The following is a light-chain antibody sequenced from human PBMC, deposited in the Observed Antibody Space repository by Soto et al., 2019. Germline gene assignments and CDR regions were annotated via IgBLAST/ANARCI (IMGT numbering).Light chain of an antibody. CDR3: SSYTSSTFYV. Sequence: SVLTHPASVSGSPGQSITISCTGTSSDVGGYNYVSWYQQHPGKAPKLMIYEVSNRPSGVSNRFSGSKSGNTASLTISGLQAEEEADYYCSSYTSSTFYVFGTGTKVTVL. J-gene: IGLJ1*01. CDR1: SSDVGGYNY. V-gene: IGLV2-14*01. CDR2: EVS.